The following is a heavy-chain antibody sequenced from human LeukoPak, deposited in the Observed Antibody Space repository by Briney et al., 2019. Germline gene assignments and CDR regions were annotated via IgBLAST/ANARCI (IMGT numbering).Heavy chain of an antibody. Sequence: GASVKVSCKASGYTFTTYYLHWVRQAPGQGLEWMGVINPNGGATTYAQKFQGRVTMTSDTSSSTVYMELSGLRSEDTAMYYCARESGTTWTPSFDDWGQGTLVTVSS. J-gene: IGHJ4*02. CDR1: GYTFTTYY. D-gene: IGHD2/OR15-2a*01. CDR2: INPNGGAT. V-gene: IGHV1-46*01. CDR3: ARESGTTWTPSFDD.